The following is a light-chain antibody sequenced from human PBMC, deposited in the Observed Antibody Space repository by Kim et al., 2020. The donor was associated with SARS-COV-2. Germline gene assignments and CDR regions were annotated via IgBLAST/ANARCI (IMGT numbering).Light chain of an antibody. J-gene: IGLJ3*02. V-gene: IGLV3-10*01. CDR1: TLPKKY. CDR3: FSTDTGGKGV. CDR2: EDS. Sequence: VSPGQTARITGSGDTLPKKYAYWYQQKAGQAPVLVISEDSKRPSGIPERFSGSSSGTMATLSISGAQVEDEGAYYCFSTDTGGKGVFGGGTQLTVL.